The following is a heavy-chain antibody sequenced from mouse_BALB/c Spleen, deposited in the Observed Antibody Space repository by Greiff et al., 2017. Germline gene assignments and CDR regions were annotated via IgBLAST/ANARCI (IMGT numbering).Heavy chain of an antibody. V-gene: IGHV1-20*02. CDR1: GYSFTGYF. Sequence: EVKLQQSGPELVKPGASVKISCKASGYSFTGYFMNWVMQSHGKSLEWIGRINPYNGDTFYNQKFKGKATLTVDKSSSTAHMELRSLASEDSAVYYCAYGSSPWFAYWGQGTLVTVSA. D-gene: IGHD1-1*01. J-gene: IGHJ3*01. CDR3: AYGSSPWFAY. CDR2: INPYNGDT.